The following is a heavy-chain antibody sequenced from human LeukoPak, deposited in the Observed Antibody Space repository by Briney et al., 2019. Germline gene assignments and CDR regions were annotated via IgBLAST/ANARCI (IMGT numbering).Heavy chain of an antibody. CDR1: GYTFTIYA. J-gene: IGHJ5*02. Sequence: ASVTVSCKASGYTFTIYAMHWVRQAPGQRLEWMGWINAGNGNTKYSQKFQGRVTITRDTSASTAYMELSSLRSEDTAVYYCARGAHIAAAGTSFDPWGQGTLVTVSS. D-gene: IGHD6-13*01. CDR3: ARGAHIAAAGTSFDP. CDR2: INAGNGNT. V-gene: IGHV1-3*01.